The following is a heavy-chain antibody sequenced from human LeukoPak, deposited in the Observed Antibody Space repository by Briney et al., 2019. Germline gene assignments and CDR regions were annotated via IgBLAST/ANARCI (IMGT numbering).Heavy chain of an antibody. D-gene: IGHD1-26*01. J-gene: IGHJ4*02. CDR1: GFTFSDYA. CDR3: ASQRSDSGSYVTFDF. CDR2: ISSSGGNT. Sequence: GGSLRLSCAASGFTFSDYAMTWVRQAPGKGLEWVSGISSSGGNTYYAESVKGRFTISRDNSKDTLYLQMNSLRAEDTAVYYCASQRSDSGSYVTFDFWGQGTLVTVSS. V-gene: IGHV3-23*01.